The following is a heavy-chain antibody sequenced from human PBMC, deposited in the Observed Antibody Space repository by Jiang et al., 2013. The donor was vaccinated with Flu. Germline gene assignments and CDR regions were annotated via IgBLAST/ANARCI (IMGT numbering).Heavy chain of an antibody. Sequence: VQLVESGAEVKKSGESLKISCQGSGYSFSSHWVGWVRQMPGKGLEWMGIIFPGDSDTRYSPSFQGQVTISADKSVDTAFLQWSSLKASDSAIYYCARQMDYYYGFDVWGQGTTVTVSS. V-gene: IGHV5-51*01. D-gene: IGHD2-8*01. CDR2: IFPGDSDT. CDR3: ARQMDYYYGFDV. CDR1: GYSFSSHW. J-gene: IGHJ6*02.